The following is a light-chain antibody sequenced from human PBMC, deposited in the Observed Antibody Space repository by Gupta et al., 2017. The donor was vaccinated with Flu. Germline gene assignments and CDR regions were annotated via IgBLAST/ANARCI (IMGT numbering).Light chain of an antibody. CDR2: NAS. CDR3: QQYGSSSGLT. CDR1: QSVDNTY. V-gene: IGKV3-20*01. Sequence: RAILSCRTSQSVDNTYLAWYRQNPGQAPRLLIYNASSRATDVPDRFSGGGSGTDFTLTISRLEPEDFALYYCQQYGSSSGLTFGGGTKVELK. J-gene: IGKJ4*01.